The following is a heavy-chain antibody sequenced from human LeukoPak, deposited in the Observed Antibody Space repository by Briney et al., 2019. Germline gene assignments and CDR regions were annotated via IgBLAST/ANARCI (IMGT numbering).Heavy chain of an antibody. CDR3: ASLYYGGNNFDY. D-gene: IGHD4-23*01. CDR2: IYSGGST. J-gene: IGHJ4*02. Sequence: GGSLRPSCAASGFTVSSNYMSWVRQAPGKGLEWASVIYSGGSTYYADSVKGRFTISRDNSKNTLYLQMNSLRAEDTAVYYCASLYYGGNNFDYWGQGTLVTVSS. V-gene: IGHV3-66*01. CDR1: GFTVSSNY.